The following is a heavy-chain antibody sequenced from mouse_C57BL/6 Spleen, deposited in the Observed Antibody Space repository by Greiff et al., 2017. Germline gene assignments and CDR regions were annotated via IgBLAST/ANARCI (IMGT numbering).Heavy chain of an antibody. Sequence: QVQLQQPGAELVRPGSSVKLSCKASGYTFTSYWMDWVKQRPGQGLEWIGNIYPSDSETHYNQTFKDKATLTVDKSSSTAYMQLSSLTSEDSAVYYCARGGFYDGYYRFAYWGQGTLVTVSA. V-gene: IGHV1-61*01. CDR1: GYTFTSYW. CDR3: ARGGFYDGYYRFAY. D-gene: IGHD2-3*01. CDR2: IYPSDSET. J-gene: IGHJ3*01.